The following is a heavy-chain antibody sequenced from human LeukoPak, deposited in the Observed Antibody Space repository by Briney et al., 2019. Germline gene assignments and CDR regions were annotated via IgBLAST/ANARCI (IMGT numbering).Heavy chain of an antibody. J-gene: IGHJ4*02. CDR2: IYYSGST. D-gene: IGHD6-19*01. CDR3: ARVLTRQAYKQWLVVRGFDY. CDR1: GGSISSYN. Sequence: SETLSLTCTVSGGSISSYNWSWIRQPPGKGLEGIGYIYYSGSTNYNPSLKSRVTISVDTSKNQFSLKLSSVTAADTAVYYCARVLTRQAYKQWLVVRGFDYWGQGTLVTVSS. V-gene: IGHV4-59*12.